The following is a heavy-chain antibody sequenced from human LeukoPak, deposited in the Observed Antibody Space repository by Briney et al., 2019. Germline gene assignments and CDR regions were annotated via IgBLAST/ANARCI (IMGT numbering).Heavy chain of an antibody. CDR2: FYTSGST. J-gene: IGHJ5*02. CDR1: GGSISSGSYY. Sequence: SETLSLTCTVSGGSISSGSYYWSWIRQPAGKGLEWIGRFYTSGSTDYNPSLRSRVTISVDTSKNQFSLRLSSVTAADTAVYYCAREGEYSNRLDPWGQGTLVTVSS. CDR3: AREGEYSNRLDP. D-gene: IGHD4-11*01. V-gene: IGHV4-61*02.